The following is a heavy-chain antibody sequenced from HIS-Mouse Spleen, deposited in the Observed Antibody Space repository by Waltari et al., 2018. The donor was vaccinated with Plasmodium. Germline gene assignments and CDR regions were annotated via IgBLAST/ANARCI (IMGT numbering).Heavy chain of an antibody. Sequence: QVTLRESGPALVKPTQTLTLTCTFSGFSLSTSGMCVSWIRHPPGKAMEWLARIDGDDDKYCSTSLKTRLTISKDTSKNQVVLTMTNMDPVDTATYYCARHKKRGQLVRGYFDYWGQGTLVTVSS. D-gene: IGHD6-6*01. CDR1: GFSLSTSGMC. V-gene: IGHV2-70*15. J-gene: IGHJ4*02. CDR2: IDGDDDK. CDR3: ARHKKRGQLVRGYFDY.